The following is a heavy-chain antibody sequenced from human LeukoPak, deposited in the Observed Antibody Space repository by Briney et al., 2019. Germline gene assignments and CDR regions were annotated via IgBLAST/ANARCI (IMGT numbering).Heavy chain of an antibody. CDR2: TNTDGSST. D-gene: IGHD2-21*02. Sequence: GGSLRLSCAASGFTFSRYWMHWVRQVPGKGLVWVSRTNTDGSSTSYADSVKGRFTISRDNSKNTLYLQMNSLRAEDTAVYYCASSFVVATIDYWGQGTLVTVSS. CDR1: GFTFSRYW. V-gene: IGHV3-74*01. CDR3: ASSFVVATIDY. J-gene: IGHJ4*02.